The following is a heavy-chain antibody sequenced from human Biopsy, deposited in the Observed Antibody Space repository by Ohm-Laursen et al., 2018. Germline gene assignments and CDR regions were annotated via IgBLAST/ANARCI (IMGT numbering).Heavy chain of an antibody. D-gene: IGHD3-22*01. Sequence: SDTLPLTCTVSGDSISSYYWSWIRQPPGKGLQWIGYVYYTGSTDYNPSLQSRVTIPVDTSKNHFSLRLRSVTPADTAIYCARDRGYYSDRTVPGYFDLWGRGALVTVSS. CDR2: VYYTGST. CDR3: ARDRGYYSDRTVPGYFDL. V-gene: IGHV4-59*01. J-gene: IGHJ2*01. CDR1: GDSISSYY.